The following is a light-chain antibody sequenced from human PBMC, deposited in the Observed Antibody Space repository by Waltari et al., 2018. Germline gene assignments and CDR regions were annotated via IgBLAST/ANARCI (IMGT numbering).Light chain of an antibody. J-gene: IGKJ1*01. CDR3: QMYVRLPVT. CDR2: DAS. V-gene: IGKV3-20*01. Sequence: IVLTPSPGTLALSPGERATLSCRASQSVGRALAWSQQKPGQAPRLLIYDASSRATGISDKFSGSGSGTDFSLTISRVEPEDFAVYFCQMYVRLPVTFGQGTKVEVK. CDR1: QSVGRA.